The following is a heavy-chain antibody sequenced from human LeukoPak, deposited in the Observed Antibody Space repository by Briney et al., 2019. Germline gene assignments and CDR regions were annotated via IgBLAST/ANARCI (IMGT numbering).Heavy chain of an antibody. Sequence: SETLSLTCTVSGGSISSYYWSWIRQPPGKGLEWIGYIYYSGSTNYNPSLESRVTISVDTSKNQFSLKLSSVTAADTAVYYCERHSNSYFDYWGQGTLVTVSS. CDR2: IYYSGST. J-gene: IGHJ4*02. CDR3: ERHSNSYFDY. CDR1: GGSISSYY. D-gene: IGHD5-24*01. V-gene: IGHV4-59*08.